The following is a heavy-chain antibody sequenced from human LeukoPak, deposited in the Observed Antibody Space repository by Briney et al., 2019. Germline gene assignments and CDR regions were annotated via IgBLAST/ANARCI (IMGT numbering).Heavy chain of an antibody. CDR3: AKGRGYSYGYRYYFDY. V-gene: IGHV3-23*01. D-gene: IGHD5-18*01. Sequence: GGSLSLSCAVSGFTFSCYAMSWVDQAPGKGLEWVSAISGSGGGTYYADSVKGRFTISRDNSKNTLYLHMNSLRAEDTAVYDCAKGRGYSYGYRYYFDYWGQGTLVTVSS. CDR1: GFTFSCYA. J-gene: IGHJ4*02. CDR2: ISGSGGGT.